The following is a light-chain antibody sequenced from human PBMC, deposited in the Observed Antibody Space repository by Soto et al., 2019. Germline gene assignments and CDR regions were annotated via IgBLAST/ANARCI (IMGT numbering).Light chain of an antibody. V-gene: IGKV1-9*01. J-gene: IGKJ5*01. CDR2: TAS. Sequence: DIQLTQSPSFLSASVGDGITISCRASQGISSYLAWYQQKPGKAPKLLIHTASTLQSGVPSRFSGSGAGAEFTLTISSLQHEDFATYYCQQRNSYPITFGQGTRLEIK. CDR3: QQRNSYPIT. CDR1: QGISSY.